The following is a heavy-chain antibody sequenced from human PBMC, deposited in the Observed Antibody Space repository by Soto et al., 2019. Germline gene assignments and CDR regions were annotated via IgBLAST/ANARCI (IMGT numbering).Heavy chain of an antibody. CDR1: GFPFTSYG. V-gene: IGHV3-30*03. D-gene: IGHD3-10*01. CDR3: VGGQYDFDY. Sequence: QVQLVESGGGVVQPGRSLRLSCAASGFPFTSYGMHWVREAPGKGLEWVAVIAYDGSNKYYAYSVKGRFTISRDNSKNTLYLQMNSLRPEDTALYYCVGGQYDFDYRGQGTLVTVSS. J-gene: IGHJ4*02. CDR2: IAYDGSNK.